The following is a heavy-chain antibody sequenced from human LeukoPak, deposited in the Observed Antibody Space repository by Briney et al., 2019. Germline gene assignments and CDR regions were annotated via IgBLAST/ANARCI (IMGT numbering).Heavy chain of an antibody. D-gene: IGHD1-1*01. Sequence: SETLSLTCTVSGGSISSYYWSWIRQPPGKGLEWIGYIYYSGSTNYNPSLKSRVTISVDTSKNQFSLKLSSVTAADTAVYYCARGDHNEYYMDVWGKGTTVTISS. CDR2: IYYSGST. J-gene: IGHJ6*03. CDR3: ARGDHNEYYMDV. CDR1: GGSISSYY. V-gene: IGHV4-59*01.